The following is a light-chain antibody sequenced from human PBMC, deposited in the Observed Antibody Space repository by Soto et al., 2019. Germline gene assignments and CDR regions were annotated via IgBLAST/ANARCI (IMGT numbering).Light chain of an antibody. Sequence: DIQMTQSPSTLSASVVDRVTITCRASQSISSWLAWYQQKPGKAPKLLIYKASSLESGVPSRFSGSGSGTEFTLTISSLQPDDFATYYCQHYNSYSEACGQGTKGDIK. CDR1: QSISSW. CDR3: QHYNSYSEA. V-gene: IGKV1-5*03. CDR2: KAS. J-gene: IGKJ1*01.